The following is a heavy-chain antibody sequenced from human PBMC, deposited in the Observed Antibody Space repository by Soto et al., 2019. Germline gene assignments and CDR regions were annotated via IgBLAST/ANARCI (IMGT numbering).Heavy chain of an antibody. CDR2: IYPGDSDT. J-gene: IGHJ6*02. CDR3: ARQGHGDKRGDYYGMDV. V-gene: IGHV5-51*01. CDR1: GYSFTSYW. D-gene: IGHD4-17*01. Sequence: PGESLKISCKGSGYSFTSYWIGWVRQMPGKGLEWMGIIYPGDSDTRYSPSFQGQVTMTRDTSISTAYMEPSRLRSDDTAVYYCARQGHGDKRGDYYGMDVWGQGTTVTVSS.